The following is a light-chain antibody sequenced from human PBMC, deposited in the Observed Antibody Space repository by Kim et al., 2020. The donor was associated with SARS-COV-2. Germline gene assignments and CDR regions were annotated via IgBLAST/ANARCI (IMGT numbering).Light chain of an antibody. Sequence: SYELTQPLSLSVALGQTARINCGGNNIGGKNVHWYQQRPGQAPVLVIFRDTNRPSGIPERFSGSNSVNTATLTINGAQAGDEADYYCQVWDRTTAHVIFG. CDR1: NIGGKN. CDR3: QVWDRTTAHVI. J-gene: IGLJ1*01. CDR2: RDT. V-gene: IGLV3-9*01.